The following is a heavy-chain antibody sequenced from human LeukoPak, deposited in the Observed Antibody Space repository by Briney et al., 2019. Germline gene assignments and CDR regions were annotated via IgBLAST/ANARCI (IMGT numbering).Heavy chain of an antibody. CDR1: GYTFTGYY. CDR3: ASGGGSYSTLVRY. D-gene: IGHD1-26*01. V-gene: IGHV1-2*06. Sequence: GGSLRLSCAASGYTFTGYYMHWVRQAPGQGLEWMGRINPNSGGTNYAQKFQGRVTMTRDTSISTAYMELSRLRSDDTAVYYCASGGGSYSTLVRYWGQGTLVTVSS. CDR2: INPNSGGT. J-gene: IGHJ4*02.